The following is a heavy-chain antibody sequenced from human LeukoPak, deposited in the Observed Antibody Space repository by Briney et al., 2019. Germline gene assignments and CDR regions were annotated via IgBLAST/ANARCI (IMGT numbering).Heavy chain of an antibody. CDR3: AKDISYSTWGEFDY. CDR2: ISWNSGSI. V-gene: IGHV3-9*01. D-gene: IGHD6-13*01. Sequence: PGRSLRLSCVASGFTFDDYAMHWVRQAPGKGLEWVSGISWNSGSIGYADSVKGRFTISRDNAKNSLYLQMNSLRAEDTALYYCAKDISYSTWGEFDYWGQGTLVTVSS. CDR1: GFTFDDYA. J-gene: IGHJ4*02.